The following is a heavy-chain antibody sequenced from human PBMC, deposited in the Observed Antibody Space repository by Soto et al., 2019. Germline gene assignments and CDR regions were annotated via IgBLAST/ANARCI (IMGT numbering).Heavy chain of an antibody. CDR2: ISGSGGTT. V-gene: IGHV3-23*01. Sequence: GGSLRLSCAASGFTFYTYAMSWVRQAPGKGPEWVSSISGSGGTTYYAASVKGRFTISRDNSKNTLYLQMNSLRAEDTAVYYCARDPSYANGLWGQGTLVTVSS. CDR3: ARDPSYANGL. J-gene: IGHJ4*02. D-gene: IGHD2-2*01. CDR1: GFTFYTYA.